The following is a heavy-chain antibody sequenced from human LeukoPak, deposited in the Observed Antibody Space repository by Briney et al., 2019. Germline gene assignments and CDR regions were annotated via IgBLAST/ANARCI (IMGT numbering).Heavy chain of an antibody. Sequence: GRSLRLSCAASGSTFSSYAMHWVRQAPGKGLEWVAVISYDGSNKYYADSVKGRFTISRDNSKNTLYLQMNSLRAEDTAVYYCARSLPGYYGMDVWGQGTTVTVSS. V-gene: IGHV3-30-3*01. CDR3: ARSLPGYYGMDV. CDR2: ISYDGSNK. J-gene: IGHJ6*02. CDR1: GSTFSSYA.